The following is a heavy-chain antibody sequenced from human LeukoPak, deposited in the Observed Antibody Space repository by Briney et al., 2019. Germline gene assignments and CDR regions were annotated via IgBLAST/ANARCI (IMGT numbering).Heavy chain of an antibody. J-gene: IGHJ6*03. Sequence: GGSLRLSCAASGFTVSSNYMSWVRQAPGKGLEWVSVIYSGGSTYYADSVKGRVTISRDNSKNTLYLQMNSLRAEDTAVYYCAREVITMVRGVIIDLYMDVWGKGTTVTISS. CDR2: IYSGGST. V-gene: IGHV3-66*01. D-gene: IGHD3-10*01. CDR1: GFTVSSNY. CDR3: AREVITMVRGVIIDLYMDV.